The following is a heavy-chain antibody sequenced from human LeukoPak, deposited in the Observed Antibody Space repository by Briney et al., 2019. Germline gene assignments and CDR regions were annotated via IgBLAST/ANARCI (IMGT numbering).Heavy chain of an antibody. D-gene: IGHD1-1*01. Sequence: GGSLRLSCAASGLSIRNFWMHWVRQAPGKGLEWVAIIDKDGNEIKYVDSVKGRFTLSRDNAKNSVYPQMNSLTTEDTALYYCVTDGDKWNDFGYWGQGTLVTVSS. CDR2: IDKDGNEI. V-gene: IGHV3-7*01. CDR3: VTDGDKWNDFGY. CDR1: GLSIRNFW. J-gene: IGHJ4*02.